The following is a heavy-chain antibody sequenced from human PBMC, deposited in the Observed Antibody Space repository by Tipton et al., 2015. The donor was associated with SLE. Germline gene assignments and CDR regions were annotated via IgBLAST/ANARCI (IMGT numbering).Heavy chain of an antibody. J-gene: IGHJ6*02. Sequence: GSLRLSCAASGFTFSSYEMNWVRQAPGKGLEWVSYISSSGSTIYYADSVKGRFTISRDNAKNSLYLQMNSLRAEDTAVYYCARDSHDLVYYYGMDVWGQGTTVTVSS. CDR1: GFTFSSYE. CDR3: ARDSHDLVYYYGMDV. D-gene: IGHD2-21*02. CDR2: ISSSGSTI. V-gene: IGHV3-48*03.